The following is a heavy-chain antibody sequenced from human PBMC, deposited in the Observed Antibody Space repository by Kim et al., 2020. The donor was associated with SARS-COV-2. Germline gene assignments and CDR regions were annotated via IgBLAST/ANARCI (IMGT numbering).Heavy chain of an antibody. J-gene: IGHJ4*02. D-gene: IGHD3-3*01. CDR3: ARVRDYDFWSGHRPLDY. V-gene: IGHV4-39*07. Sequence: LESRLTISVDTAKTQFSLKLSSVTAADTAVYYCARVRDYDFWSGHRPLDYWGQGTLVTVSS.